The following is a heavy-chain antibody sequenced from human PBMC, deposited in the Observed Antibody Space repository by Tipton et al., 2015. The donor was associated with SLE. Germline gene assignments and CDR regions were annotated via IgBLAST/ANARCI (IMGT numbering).Heavy chain of an antibody. CDR1: ADAFSGGTYY. J-gene: IGHJ4*02. V-gene: IGHV4-39*07. D-gene: IGHD6-19*01. CDR3: ATELFRGYTSGWGPDY. Sequence: TLSLTCSVSADAFSGGTYYWAWIRQSPGKGLEWIGNIFHGGSTYYNPSLRSRVTISMDTSKNQFSLTLTSVTAADTAVYYCATELFRGYTSGWGPDYWGQGTLVTVSS. CDR2: IFHGGST.